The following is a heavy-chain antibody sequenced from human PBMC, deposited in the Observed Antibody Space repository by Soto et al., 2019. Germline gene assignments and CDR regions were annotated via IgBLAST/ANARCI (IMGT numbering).Heavy chain of an antibody. D-gene: IGHD3-16*01. CDR2: ISYDGSNK. V-gene: IGHV3-30-3*01. CDR3: AREFWVLNWFDP. Sequence: GGSLRLSCAASGFTFSSYAMHWVRQAPGKGLEWVAVISYDGSNKYYADSVKGRFTISRDNSKNTLYLQMNSLRAEDTAVYYCAREFWVLNWFDPRGQGTLVTASS. CDR1: GFTFSSYA. J-gene: IGHJ5*02.